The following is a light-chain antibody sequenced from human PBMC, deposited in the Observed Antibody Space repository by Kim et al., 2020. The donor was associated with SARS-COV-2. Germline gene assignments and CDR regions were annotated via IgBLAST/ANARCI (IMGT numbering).Light chain of an antibody. V-gene: IGLV1-51*01. J-gene: IGLJ2*01. CDR3: GTWDSSLSAGRV. CDR2: DNN. CDR1: SSNIGNNY. Sequence: QSVLTQPPSVSAAPGQKVTISCSGSSSNIGNNYVSWYQQHPGTAPKLLIYDNNKRPSGIPDRFSGSKSGTSATLGITGLQTGDEADYYCGTWDSSLSAGRVFGGGTQLTVL.